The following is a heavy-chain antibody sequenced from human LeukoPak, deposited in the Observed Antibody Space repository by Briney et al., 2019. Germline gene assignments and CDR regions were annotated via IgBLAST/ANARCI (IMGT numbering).Heavy chain of an antibody. CDR3: ARIPPDY. Sequence: PSETLSLTCTVSGGSISSSDYYWGWLRQPPGKGLEWIGSIYYSGSTYYNPPLKSRVTISADTSKNQFALKLSSVTAADTAVYYCARIPPDYWGQGTLVTVSS. CDR1: GGSISSSDYY. V-gene: IGHV4-39*01. CDR2: IYYSGST. D-gene: IGHD2-2*02. J-gene: IGHJ4*02.